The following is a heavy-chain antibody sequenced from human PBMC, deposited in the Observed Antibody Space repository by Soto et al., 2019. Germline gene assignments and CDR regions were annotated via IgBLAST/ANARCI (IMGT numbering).Heavy chain of an antibody. V-gene: IGHV3-30*18. J-gene: IGHJ4*02. Sequence: VQLVESGGGVVQPGRSLRLSCAASGFTFSSYGMHWVRQAPGKGLEWVAVISYDGSNKYYADSVKGRFTISRDNSNNTLYLQMNSLRAEDTAVYYCAKDQSRGSTVTAGYEDYFDYWGQGTLVTVSS. D-gene: IGHD4-17*01. CDR2: ISYDGSNK. CDR1: GFTFSSYG. CDR3: AKDQSRGSTVTAGYEDYFDY.